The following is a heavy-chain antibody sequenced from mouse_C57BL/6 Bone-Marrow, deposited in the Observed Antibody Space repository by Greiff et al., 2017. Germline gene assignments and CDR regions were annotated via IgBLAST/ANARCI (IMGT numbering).Heavy chain of an antibody. CDR1: GYTFTSYW. Sequence: QVQLQQPGAELVRPGTSVKLSCKASGYTFTSYWMHWVKQRPGQGLEWIGVIAPSDSYTNYNQKFKGKATLTVDTFSSTAYMQLSSLISEDSAVYYCAIRGDGTSMDYWGQGTSVTVSS. CDR3: AIRGDGTSMDY. CDR2: IAPSDSYT. J-gene: IGHJ4*01. V-gene: IGHV1-59*01. D-gene: IGHD2-1*01.